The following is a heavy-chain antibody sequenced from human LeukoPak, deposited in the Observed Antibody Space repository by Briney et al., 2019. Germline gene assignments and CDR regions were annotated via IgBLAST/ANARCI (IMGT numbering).Heavy chain of an antibody. Sequence: SETLSLTCTVSGGSISSYYWSWIRQPPGKGLEWIGNIYCSGSTNYNPSLKSRVTISVDTSKNQFSLKLSSVTAADTAVYYCARAVGSVSLQTYYYYMDVWGKGTTVTISS. J-gene: IGHJ6*03. CDR1: GGSISSYY. V-gene: IGHV4-59*01. D-gene: IGHD3-10*01. CDR3: ARAVGSVSLQTYYYYMDV. CDR2: IYCSGST.